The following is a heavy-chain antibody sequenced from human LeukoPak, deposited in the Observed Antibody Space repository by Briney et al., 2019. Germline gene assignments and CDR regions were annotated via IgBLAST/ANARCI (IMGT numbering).Heavy chain of an antibody. CDR3: ARDQSNDETHLDY. CDR1: GFTVSSNY. Sequence: PGGSLRLSCAASGFTVSSNYMSWVRQAPGNGLEWVSVIYSGGSTYYADSVKGRFTISRDNSKNTLYLQMNSLRAEDTAVYYCARDQSNDETHLDYWGQGTLVTVSS. D-gene: IGHD1-1*01. V-gene: IGHV3-66*01. CDR2: IYSGGST. J-gene: IGHJ4*02.